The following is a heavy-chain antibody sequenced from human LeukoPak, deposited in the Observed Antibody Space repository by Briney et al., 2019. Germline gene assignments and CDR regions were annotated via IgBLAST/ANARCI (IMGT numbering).Heavy chain of an antibody. CDR3: ARGAAAGEYYYYYMDV. V-gene: IGHV3-23*01. D-gene: IGHD6-13*01. CDR2: ISGSGGST. CDR1: GFTFSSYA. J-gene: IGHJ6*03. Sequence: PGGSLRLSCAASGFTFSSYAMSWVRQAPGQGLEWVSAISGSGGSTYYADSVKGRFTISRDNSKNTLYLQMNSLRAEDTAVYYCARGAAAGEYYYYYMDVWGKGTTVTVSS.